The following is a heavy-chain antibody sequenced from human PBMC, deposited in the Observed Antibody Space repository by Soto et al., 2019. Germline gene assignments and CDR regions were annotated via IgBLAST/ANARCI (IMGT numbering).Heavy chain of an antibody. CDR2: ISYDGSNK. CDR3: ARERNHYDPLTDY. V-gene: IGHV3-30-3*01. Sequence: GESLKISCAASGFTFSSYAMHWDRQAPGKGLEWVAVISYDGSNKYYADSVKGRFTISRDNSKNTLYLQMNSLRAEDTAVYYCARERNHYDPLTDYWGQGTLVTVSS. D-gene: IGHD3-3*01. CDR1: GFTFSSYA. J-gene: IGHJ4*02.